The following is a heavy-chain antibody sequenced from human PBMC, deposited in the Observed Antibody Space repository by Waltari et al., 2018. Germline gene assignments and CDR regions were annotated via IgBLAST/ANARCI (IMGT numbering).Heavy chain of an antibody. CDR3: ARASIAVAGEVDY. CDR2: INHSGST. J-gene: IGHJ4*02. D-gene: IGHD6-19*01. Sequence: QVQLQQWGAGLLKPSETLSLTCAVYGGSFSADYWSGIRRPPGRGLGWIGEINHSGSTTYHPARKCRVTISVDPSKNQVSLTLGSVTAADTAVYYCARASIAVAGEVDYWGQGTLVTVSS. CDR1: GGSFSADY. V-gene: IGHV4-34*01.